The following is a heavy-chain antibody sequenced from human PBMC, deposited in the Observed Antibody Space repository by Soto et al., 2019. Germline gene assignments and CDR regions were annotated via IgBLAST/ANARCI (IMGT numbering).Heavy chain of an antibody. J-gene: IGHJ6*02. Sequence: EILSPTGTVSGGSISSYYWSWIRQPPGKGLEWIGYIYYSGSTNYNPSFKSRVTISVDTSKNQFSLTLSSVTAADTAVYYCARATGYDTYYCYGMDVWGQGTTVTVYS. CDR1: GGSISSYY. CDR3: ARATGYDTYYCYGMDV. CDR2: IYYSGST. D-gene: IGHD5-12*01. V-gene: IGHV4-59*01.